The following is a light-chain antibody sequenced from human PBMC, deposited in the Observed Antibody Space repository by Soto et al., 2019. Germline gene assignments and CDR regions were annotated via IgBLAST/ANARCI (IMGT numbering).Light chain of an antibody. CDR1: QSVSSSY. CDR3: QQYGSPFWT. Sequence: EIVLTQSPGTLSLSPGERATLSCRASQSVSSSYLAWYQQKPGQAPRLLIYGASSRATGIPDRFSGSGSGTDFTLTISRLEPEDFAVYYCQQYGSPFWTFGQGTKVDI. CDR2: GAS. J-gene: IGKJ1*01. V-gene: IGKV3-20*01.